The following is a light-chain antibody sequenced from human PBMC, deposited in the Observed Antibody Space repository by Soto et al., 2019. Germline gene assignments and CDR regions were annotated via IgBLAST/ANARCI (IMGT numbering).Light chain of an antibody. J-gene: IGLJ3*02. CDR2: ENS. CDR1: SSNIGKNY. V-gene: IGLV1-51*02. CDR3: GTWDGSLSVGV. Sequence: QSVLTQPTSVSAAPGQKVTISCSGSSSNIGKNYVAWYQHVPGTAPKLLIYENSKRPSGIPDRFSGSKSGTSATLGITGLQTGDEADYYCGTWDGSLSVGVFGGGTKLTVL.